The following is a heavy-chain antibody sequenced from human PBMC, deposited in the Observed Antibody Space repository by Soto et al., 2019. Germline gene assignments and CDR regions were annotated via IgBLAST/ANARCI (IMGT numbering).Heavy chain of an antibody. CDR3: AKEFQWELHAFDI. CDR2: MGNDGITT. J-gene: IGHJ3*02. D-gene: IGHD1-26*01. CDR1: GFTFSTYG. V-gene: IGHV3-30*18. Sequence: QVQLVESGGGVVQPGRSPRLSCAASGFTFSTYGMHWVRQAPGKGPEWVAVMGNDGITTFYADSVKGRFTISRDNSKNTLFLQMNSLRADDTAVYYCAKEFQWELHAFDIWGQGTMVTVSS.